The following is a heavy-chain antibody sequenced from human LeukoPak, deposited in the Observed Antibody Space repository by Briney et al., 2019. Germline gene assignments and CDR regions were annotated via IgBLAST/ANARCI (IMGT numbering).Heavy chain of an antibody. CDR3: AKAYDSSGYSPFDY. Sequence: GGSLRLSCAASGFTFSSYAMSWIRQAPGKGLEWVSGISGSGGSTYYADSVKGRFTISRDNSKNTLYLQMNSLRAEDTAVYYCAKAYDSSGYSPFDYWGQGTLVTVSS. V-gene: IGHV3-23*01. D-gene: IGHD3-22*01. CDR1: GFTFSSYA. J-gene: IGHJ4*02. CDR2: ISGSGGST.